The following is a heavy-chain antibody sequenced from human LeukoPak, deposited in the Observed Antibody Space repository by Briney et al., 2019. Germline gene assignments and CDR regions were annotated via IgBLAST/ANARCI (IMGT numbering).Heavy chain of an antibody. CDR2: ISYDGSNN. V-gene: IGHV3-30*18. J-gene: IGHJ3*02. CDR3: AKLYYYDSSGYSTGAFDI. D-gene: IGHD3-22*01. CDR1: GFSFSAYG. Sequence: GGSLRLSCAASGFSFSAYGMHWVRQAPGKGLEWVAVISYDGSNNYYADSVKGRFTISRDNSKNTLYLQMNSLRAEDTAVYYCAKLYYYDSSGYSTGAFDIWGQGTMVTVSS.